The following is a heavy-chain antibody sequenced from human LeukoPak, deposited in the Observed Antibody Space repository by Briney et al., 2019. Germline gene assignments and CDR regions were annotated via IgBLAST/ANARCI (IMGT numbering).Heavy chain of an antibody. D-gene: IGHD2-15*01. Sequence: SQTLSLTCTVSGGSISSGGYYWSWIRQHPGKGPEWIGYIYYSGSTYYNPSLKSRVTISVDTSKNQFSLKLSSVTAADTAVYYCASGGYCSGGSCYKEGPNWFDPWGQGTLVTVSS. J-gene: IGHJ5*02. CDR3: ASGGYCSGGSCYKEGPNWFDP. CDR1: GGSISSGGYY. CDR2: IYYSGST. V-gene: IGHV4-31*03.